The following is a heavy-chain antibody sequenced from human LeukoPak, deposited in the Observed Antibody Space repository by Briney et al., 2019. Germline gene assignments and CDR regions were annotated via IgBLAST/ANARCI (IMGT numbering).Heavy chain of an antibody. V-gene: IGHV3-23*01. Sequence: PGGSLRLSCAASGFTLRSYAMNWVRQAPGEGLEWVSAISGSDGNTYYADSVKGRFTISRDNSKNTLYLQMNSLRAEDTAVYYCAKDPIAVAGTWFDPWGQGALVTVSS. CDR1: GFTLRSYA. D-gene: IGHD6-19*01. J-gene: IGHJ5*02. CDR2: ISGSDGNT. CDR3: AKDPIAVAGTWFDP.